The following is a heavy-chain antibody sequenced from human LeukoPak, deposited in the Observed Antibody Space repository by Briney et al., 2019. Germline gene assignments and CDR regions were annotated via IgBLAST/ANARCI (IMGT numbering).Heavy chain of an antibody. V-gene: IGHV1-18*04. CDR1: GYTFISYG. CDR2: ISTYNGNT. D-gene: IGHD2-2*01. J-gene: IGHJ4*02. CDR3: ARARGSSSSQDYYVDY. Sequence: ASVMVSCKASGYTFISYGIRWVRQAPGQGLEWRGWISTYNGNTKYAQKLQGRVTLTTDTSTRTVYMELRSLRSDDTAVYYCARARGSSSSQDYYVDYWGQGTLVTVSS.